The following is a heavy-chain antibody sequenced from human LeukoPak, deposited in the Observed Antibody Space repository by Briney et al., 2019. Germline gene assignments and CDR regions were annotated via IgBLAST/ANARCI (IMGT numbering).Heavy chain of an antibody. CDR3: ARETGDGSGSYHY. CDR2: IYHSGST. D-gene: IGHD3-10*01. Sequence: SETLSLTCTVSGGSISSGGYYWSWIRQPPGKGLEWIGYIYHSGSTYYNPSLKSQVTISVDRSKNQFSLKLSPVTAADTAVYYCARETGDGSGSYHYWGQGTLVTVSS. CDR1: GGSISSGGYY. V-gene: IGHV4-30-2*01. J-gene: IGHJ4*02.